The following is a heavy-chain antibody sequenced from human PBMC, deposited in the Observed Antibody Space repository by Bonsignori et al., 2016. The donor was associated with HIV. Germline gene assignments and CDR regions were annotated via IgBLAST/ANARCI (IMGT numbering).Heavy chain of an antibody. J-gene: IGHJ4*02. Sequence: SETLSLTCTVSGGSISSGSYYWSWIRQPAGKGLEWIGRLYTSGTTNYNPSLKSRVTISADTSKNQFSLKLSSVTAADTAVYYCARGLIRYQLPVHFDYWGQGTLVTVSS. V-gene: IGHV4-61*02. CDR1: GGSISSGSYY. CDR3: ARGLIRYQLPVHFDY. CDR2: LYTSGTT. D-gene: IGHD2-2*01.